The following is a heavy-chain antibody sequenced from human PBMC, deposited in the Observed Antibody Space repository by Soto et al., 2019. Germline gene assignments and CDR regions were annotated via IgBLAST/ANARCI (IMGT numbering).Heavy chain of an antibody. J-gene: IGHJ5*02. Sequence: QVQLVQSGAEVKKPGSSVKVSCKASGGTFSSYAISWVRQAPGQGLEWMGGIIPIFGTANYAQKFQGRVTITADEATSTAYMELSSLRSEDTAVYYCARDLETMVRGVIGWFDPWGQGTLVTVSS. V-gene: IGHV1-69*01. D-gene: IGHD3-10*01. CDR1: GGTFSSYA. CDR2: IIPIFGTA. CDR3: ARDLETMVRGVIGWFDP.